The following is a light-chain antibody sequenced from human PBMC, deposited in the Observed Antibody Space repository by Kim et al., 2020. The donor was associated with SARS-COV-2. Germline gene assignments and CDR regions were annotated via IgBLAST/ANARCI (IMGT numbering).Light chain of an antibody. J-gene: IGKJ1*01. Sequence: SVLTQSPGTLSLSPEERATLSCRASQSVSGSYLAWYQQKPGQAPRLLIYGASSRATGIPDRFSGSGSGTDFTLTISRLEPEDFAVYYCQQYGSSRWTSGHVTKVELK. V-gene: IGKV3-20*01. CDR1: QSVSGSY. CDR3: QQYGSSRWT. CDR2: GAS.